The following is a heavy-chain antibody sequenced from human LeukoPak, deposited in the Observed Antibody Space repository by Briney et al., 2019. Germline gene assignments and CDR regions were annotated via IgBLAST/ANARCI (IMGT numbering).Heavy chain of an antibody. J-gene: IGHJ3*02. CDR2: ISYDGSNK. V-gene: IGHV3-30-3*01. CDR3: AREWLVKGLSDAFDI. CDR1: GFTFSSYA. D-gene: IGHD6-19*01. Sequence: PGGSLRLSCAASGFTFSSYAMHWVRQAPGKGLEWVAVISYDGSNKYYADSVKGRFTISRDNSKNTLYLQMNSLRAEDTAVYYCAREWLVKGLSDAFDIWGQGTMVTVSS.